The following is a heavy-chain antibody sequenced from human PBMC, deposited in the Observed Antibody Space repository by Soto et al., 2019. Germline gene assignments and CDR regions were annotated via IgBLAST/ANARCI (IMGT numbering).Heavy chain of an antibody. V-gene: IGHV1-18*01. CDR3: AREAVSARTGFEY. CDR1: GYTFTSYG. J-gene: IGHJ4*02. Sequence: QVQLVQSGAEVKKPGASVKVSCKASGYTFTSYGISWVRQAPGQGLEWMGWVNAYNGNTNYAQKFQGRVTRPTDTSTSTAYRGLRSLRSDDSAVYYCAREAVSARTGFEYWGQGTLVTVSS. CDR2: VNAYNGNT. D-gene: IGHD6-19*01.